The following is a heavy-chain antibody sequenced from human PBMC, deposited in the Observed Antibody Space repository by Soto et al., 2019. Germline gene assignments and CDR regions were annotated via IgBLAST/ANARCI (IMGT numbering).Heavy chain of an antibody. CDR1: GYTFTGYY. CDR2: INPNSGGT. J-gene: IGHJ6*02. CDR3: ARDTYYGSGTPGLYYYGMDV. D-gene: IGHD3-10*01. Sequence: ASVKVSCKASGYTFTGYYMHWVRQAPGQGLEWMGWINPNSGGTNYAQKFQGWVTMTRDTSISTAYMELSRLRSDDTAVYYCARDTYYGSGTPGLYYYGMDVWGQGTTVTVSS. V-gene: IGHV1-2*04.